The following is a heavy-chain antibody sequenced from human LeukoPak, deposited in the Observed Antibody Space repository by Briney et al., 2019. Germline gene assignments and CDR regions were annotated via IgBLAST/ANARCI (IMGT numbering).Heavy chain of an antibody. CDR3: ARDRGRNYYDSSGYYLFDY. J-gene: IGHJ4*02. V-gene: IGHV3-74*01. CDR2: INTDGSST. Sequence: GGSLRLSCAASGFTFSSYWMHWVRQAPGKGLVWVSRINTDGSSTSYADSVKGRFTISRDNAKNTLYLQMNSLRAEDTAVYYCARDRGRNYYDSSGYYLFDYWGQGTLVTVSS. D-gene: IGHD3-22*01. CDR1: GFTFSSYW.